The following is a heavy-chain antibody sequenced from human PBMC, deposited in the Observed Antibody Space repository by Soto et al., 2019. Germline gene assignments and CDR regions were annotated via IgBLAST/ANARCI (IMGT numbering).Heavy chain of an antibody. CDR2: IIPIFGTA. V-gene: IGHV1-69*01. Sequence: QVQLVQSGAEVKKPGSSVKVSCKASGGTFSSYAISWVRQAPGQGLEWMGGIIPIFGTANYAQKFQGRVTITADESTSTAYMELSSLRSEATAVYYCARGELGYCSSTSCPNAVYYYGMDVWGQGTTVTVSS. J-gene: IGHJ6*02. CDR3: ARGELGYCSSTSCPNAVYYYGMDV. CDR1: GGTFSSYA. D-gene: IGHD2-2*01.